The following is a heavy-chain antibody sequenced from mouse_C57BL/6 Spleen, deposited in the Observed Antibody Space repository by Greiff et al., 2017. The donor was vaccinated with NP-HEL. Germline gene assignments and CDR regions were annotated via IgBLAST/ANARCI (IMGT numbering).Heavy chain of an antibody. Sequence: QVQLQQPGAELVKPGASVKMSCKASGYTFTSYWITWVKQRPGQGLEWIGDIYPGSGSTNYNEKFKSKATLTVDTSSSTAYMQLSSLTSEDSAVYYCAREGSYYGNPLAMDYWGQGTSVTVSS. V-gene: IGHV1-55*01. CDR1: GYTFTSYW. J-gene: IGHJ4*01. CDR2: IYPGSGST. CDR3: AREGSYYGNPLAMDY. D-gene: IGHD2-1*01.